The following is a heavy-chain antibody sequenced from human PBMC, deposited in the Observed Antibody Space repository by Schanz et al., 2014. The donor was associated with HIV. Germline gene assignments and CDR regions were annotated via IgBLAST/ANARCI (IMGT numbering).Heavy chain of an antibody. J-gene: IGHJ5*02. V-gene: IGHV3-33*01. Sequence: QVQLVESGGGVVQPGRSLRLGCSASGFTFSSYGMHWVRQAPGKGLEWVAVIWYDGTNIDYADSVKGRFTVSIDNSKNMLYLQMNSLRAEDTAVYYCAREYYSRNWNWFDPWGQGTLVTVSS. D-gene: IGHD6-13*01. CDR3: AREYYSRNWNWFDP. CDR1: GFTFSSYG. CDR2: IWYDGTNI.